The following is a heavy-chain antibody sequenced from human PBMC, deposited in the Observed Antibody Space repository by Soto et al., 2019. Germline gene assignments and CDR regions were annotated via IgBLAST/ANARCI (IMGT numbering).Heavy chain of an antibody. CDR3: ARMFDRQQLESGGVDY. J-gene: IGHJ4*02. CDR2: IDWDDDK. CDR1: GFSLSTSGMC. Sequence: SGPTLVNPTQTLTLTCTFSGFSLSTSGMCVSWIRQPPGKALEWLARIDWDDDKYYSTSLKTRLTISKDTSKNQVVLTMTNMDPVDTATYYCARMFDRQQLESGGVDYWGQGTLVTVSS. V-gene: IGHV2-70*11. D-gene: IGHD6-13*01.